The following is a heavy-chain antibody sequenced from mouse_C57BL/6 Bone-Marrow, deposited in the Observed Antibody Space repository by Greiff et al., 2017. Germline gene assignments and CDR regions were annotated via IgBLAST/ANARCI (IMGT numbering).Heavy chain of an antibody. CDR2: IYPGDGDT. CDR3: ARGRIGFDY. J-gene: IGHJ2*01. Sequence: QVQLQQSGPELVKPGASVKISCKASGYAFSSSWMNWVKQRPGKGLEWIGRIYPGDGDTNYNGKFKGKATLTADKSSSTAYMQLSSLTSEDSAVYFCARGRIGFDYWGQGTTLTVSS. V-gene: IGHV1-82*01. CDR1: GYAFSSSW.